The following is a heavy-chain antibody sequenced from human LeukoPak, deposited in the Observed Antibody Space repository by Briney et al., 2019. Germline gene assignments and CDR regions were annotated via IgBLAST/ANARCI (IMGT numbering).Heavy chain of an antibody. Sequence: GGSLRLSCVASGFTSSSYSMGWVRQTPGKGLEWVSVVGISGSPTFYADSVKGHFTISRDNSRNTLYLQMNSLRAEDTAVYYCARERGGGSSAYFDSWGQGTLVTVSS. CDR1: GFTSSSYS. CDR2: VGISGSPT. D-gene: IGHD2-15*01. CDR3: ARERGGGSSAYFDS. V-gene: IGHV3-23*01. J-gene: IGHJ4*02.